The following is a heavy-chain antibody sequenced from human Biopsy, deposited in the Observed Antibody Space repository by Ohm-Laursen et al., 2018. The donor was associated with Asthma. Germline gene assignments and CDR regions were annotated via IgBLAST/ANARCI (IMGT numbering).Heavy chain of an antibody. Sequence: TLSLTCTVSGDSITSGGCCWNWIRQHPGKGLEWIGYIHHSGTSYFNPSLKSRVSFSRDTSKNQFSLRLSSVTAADSAMDYCARIPRRSGSYFVDYWGQGTLVTVSS. CDR2: IHHSGTS. D-gene: IGHD3-22*01. CDR3: ARIPRRSGSYFVDY. CDR1: GDSITSGGCC. V-gene: IGHV4-31*03. J-gene: IGHJ4*02.